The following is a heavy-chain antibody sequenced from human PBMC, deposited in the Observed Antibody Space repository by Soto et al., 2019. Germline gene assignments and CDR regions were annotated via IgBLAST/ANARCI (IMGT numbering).Heavy chain of an antibody. D-gene: IGHD4-17*01. CDR1: GYSFTSYW. J-gene: IGHJ6*02. CDR2: IDPSDSYT. Sequence: GESLKISCKGSGYSFTSYWISWVRQMPGKGLEWMGRIDPSDSYTNYSPSFQGHVNISADKSISTAYLQWSSLKASDTAMYYCARHQTTVTTYGMDVWGQATTVTVSS. CDR3: ARHQTTVTTYGMDV. V-gene: IGHV5-10-1*01.